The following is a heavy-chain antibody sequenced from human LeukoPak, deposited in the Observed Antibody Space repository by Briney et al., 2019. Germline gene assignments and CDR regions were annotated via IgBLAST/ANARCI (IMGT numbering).Heavy chain of an antibody. CDR2: IHYIGNT. D-gene: IGHD6-13*01. CDR1: GGSITTSY. CDR3: TQQGIAEARFDY. Sequence: SETLSLTCTVSGGSITTSYLSWIRQPPGKGLEWIGCIHYIGNTHYNPSLESRVTISVDTSKNHFSLKLNSVTAADTAVYCATQQGIAEARFDYWGQGTLVTVSS. V-gene: IGHV4-59*01. J-gene: IGHJ4*02.